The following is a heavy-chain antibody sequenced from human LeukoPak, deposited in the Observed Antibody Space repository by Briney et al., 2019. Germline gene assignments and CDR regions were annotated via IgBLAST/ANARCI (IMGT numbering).Heavy chain of an antibody. CDR3: ARALAAGGPYYFDY. CDR2: MNPNSGNT. V-gene: IGHV1-8*01. Sequence: ASVKVSCKASGYTFTSYDINWVRQATGQGLEWMGWMNPNSGNTGYAQKFQGRVTMTRNTSISTAYMELSSLRSEDTAVYYCARALAAGGPYYFDYWGQGTLVTVSS. CDR1: GYTFTSYD. D-gene: IGHD6-13*01. J-gene: IGHJ4*02.